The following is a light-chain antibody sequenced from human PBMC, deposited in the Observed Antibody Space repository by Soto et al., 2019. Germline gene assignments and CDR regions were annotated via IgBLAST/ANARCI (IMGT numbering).Light chain of an antibody. V-gene: IGKV3-15*01. CDR1: QSVSRN. J-gene: IGKJ1*01. CDR3: QQYNTWLIWP. Sequence: EIRITLSPSTLSVSQKERATLPCRASQSVSRNLAWYQQKPGQAPRLLIYGASTRATGIPARFSGSGSGTEFTLTISSLQSEDFAIYYCQQYNTWLIWPFGQGTMVAI. CDR2: GAS.